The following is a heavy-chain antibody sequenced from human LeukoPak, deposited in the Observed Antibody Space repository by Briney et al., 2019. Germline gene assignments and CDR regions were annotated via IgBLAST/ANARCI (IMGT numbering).Heavy chain of an antibody. CDR1: GITFSNSA. D-gene: IGHD5-24*01. J-gene: IGHJ3*02. V-gene: IGHV3-23*01. CDR3: VKSAGKDGYRDVFDI. CDR2: ITKNGDQT. Sequence: GGSLRLSCVPSGITFSNSALSWVRQAPGKGLEWVSTITKNGDQTHYADSVRGLFTISRDIFKNTLYLQMNSLRAEDTAVYHCVKSAGKDGYRDVFDIWGQGTVVTVSS.